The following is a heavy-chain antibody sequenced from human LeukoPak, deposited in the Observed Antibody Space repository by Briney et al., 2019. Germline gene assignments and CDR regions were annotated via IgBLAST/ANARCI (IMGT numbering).Heavy chain of an antibody. CDR2: IIPIFGTA. CDR3: VRAVAGKGCIDY. Sequence: GASVKVSCTASGGAFNTYALIWVRQAPGQGLEWMGGIIPIFGTANYAQKFQGRVTITADESTSTAYMELSSLRAEDTAVFYCVRAVAGKGCIDYWGQGTLVTVSS. CDR1: GGAFNTYA. D-gene: IGHD6-19*01. J-gene: IGHJ4*02. V-gene: IGHV1-69*01.